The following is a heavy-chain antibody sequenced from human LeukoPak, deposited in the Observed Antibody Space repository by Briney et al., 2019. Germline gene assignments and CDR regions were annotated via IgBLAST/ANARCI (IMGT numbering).Heavy chain of an antibody. D-gene: IGHD6-25*01. CDR3: AKGLGYWWFDP. Sequence: PGGSLRLSCAASGFTVSNNYMSWVRQAPGKGLEWVSAISGSGGSTYYADSVKGRFTISRDNSKNTLYLQMNSLRAEDTAVYYCAKGLGYWWFDPWGQGTLVTVSS. CDR1: GFTVSNNY. J-gene: IGHJ5*02. V-gene: IGHV3-23*01. CDR2: ISGSGGST.